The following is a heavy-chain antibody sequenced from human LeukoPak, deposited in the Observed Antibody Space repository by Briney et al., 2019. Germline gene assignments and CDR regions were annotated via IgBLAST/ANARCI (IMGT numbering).Heavy chain of an antibody. CDR3: ARDGFGDYAPSFDY. J-gene: IGHJ4*02. CDR2: ISSSSNYI. CDR1: GFTFSSFG. D-gene: IGHD4-17*01. V-gene: IGHV3-21*01. Sequence: GGSLRLSCAASGFTFSSFGMNWVRQAPGKGLEWVSSISSSSNYIYYADSVKGRFTISRDNAKNSLYLQMNSLRAEGTAVYYCARDGFGDYAPSFDYWGQGTLVTVSS.